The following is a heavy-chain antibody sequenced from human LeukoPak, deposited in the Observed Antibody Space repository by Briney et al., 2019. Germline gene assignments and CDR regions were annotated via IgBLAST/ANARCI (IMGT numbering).Heavy chain of an antibody. Sequence: PSQTLSLTCTVSGGSISSGSYYWSWIRQPAGKGLEWIGRIYTSGSTNYNPSLKSRVTISVDTSKNQFSLKLSSVTAADTAVYYCARSPTGGSPFFDYWGQGTLVTVSS. J-gene: IGHJ4*02. CDR2: IYTSGST. CDR3: ARSPTGGSPFFDY. V-gene: IGHV4-61*02. D-gene: IGHD2-15*01. CDR1: GGSISSGSYY.